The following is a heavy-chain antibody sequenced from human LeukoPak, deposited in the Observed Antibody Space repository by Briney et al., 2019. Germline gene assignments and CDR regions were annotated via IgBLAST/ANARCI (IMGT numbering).Heavy chain of an antibody. CDR1: GLTLSGSA. V-gene: IGHV3-73*01. D-gene: IGHD3-10*01. CDR3: TSLAYGSGSYYIAGYY. CDR2: IRSKANRYAT. J-gene: IGHJ4*02. Sequence: PGGSLRLSCAASGLTLSGSAMHRVRQASGKGLEWVGRIRSKANRYATAYAASVKGRFTISRDDSKNTAYLQMNSLKTEDTAVYYCTSLAYGSGSYYIAGYYWGQGTLVTVSS.